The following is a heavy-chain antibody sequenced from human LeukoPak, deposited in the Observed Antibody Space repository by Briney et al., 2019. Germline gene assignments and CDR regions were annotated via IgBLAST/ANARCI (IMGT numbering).Heavy chain of an antibody. J-gene: IGHJ4*02. CDR2: MNPNSGNT. D-gene: IGHD6-13*01. CDR3: ARWNQGSNWYEDY. V-gene: IGHV1-8*03. Sequence: GASVKVSCKASGYTFTSYDINWVRQATGQGLEWMGWMNPNSGNTGYAQKFQGRVTITRNTSISTAYMELSSLRSEDTAVYYCARWNQGSNWYEDYWGQGTLVTVSS. CDR1: GYTFTSYD.